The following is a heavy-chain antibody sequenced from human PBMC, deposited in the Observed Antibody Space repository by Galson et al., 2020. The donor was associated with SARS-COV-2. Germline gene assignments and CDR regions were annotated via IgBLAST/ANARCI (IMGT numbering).Heavy chain of an antibody. CDR2: ISYDGSNK. J-gene: IGHJ6*02. Sequence: GGSLRLSCAASGFTFSSYGMHWVRQATGKGLEWVAVISYDGSNKYYADSVKGRFTISRDNSKNTLYLQMNSLRAEDTAVYYCAKPSFGGYYYGMDVWGQGTTVTVSS. CDR1: GFTFSSYG. V-gene: IGHV3-30*18. CDR3: AKPSFGGYYYGMDV. D-gene: IGHD2-15*01.